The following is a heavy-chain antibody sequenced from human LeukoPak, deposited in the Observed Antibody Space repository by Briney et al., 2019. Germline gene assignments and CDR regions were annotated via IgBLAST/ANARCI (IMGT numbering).Heavy chain of an antibody. Sequence: SETLSLTCAVSTYSFSSTSHWGGLRQSPGKGREWIGTIYHTGNTYYNPSLRSRVTILLDPSKNQFSLNLTSVTAADTAMYYCANVNALTTAYFKYWGQGTLVTVSS. CDR3: ANVNALTTAYFKY. CDR1: TYSFSSTSH. J-gene: IGHJ4*02. D-gene: IGHD4-17*01. CDR2: IYHTGNT. V-gene: IGHV4-38-2*01.